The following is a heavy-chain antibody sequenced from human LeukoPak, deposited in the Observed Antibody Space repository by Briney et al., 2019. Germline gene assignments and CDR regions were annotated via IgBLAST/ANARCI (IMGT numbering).Heavy chain of an antibody. D-gene: IGHD5-18*01. CDR3: ALNLWDTAMVDY. J-gene: IGHJ4*02. V-gene: IGHV4-34*01. Sequence: SETLSLTCAVYGGSFSGYYWSWIRQPPGKGLEWIGEINHSGSTNYNPSLKSRVTISVDTSKNQFSLKLSSVTAADTAVYYCALNLWDTAMVDYWGQGTLVTVSS. CDR2: INHSGST. CDR1: GGSFSGYY.